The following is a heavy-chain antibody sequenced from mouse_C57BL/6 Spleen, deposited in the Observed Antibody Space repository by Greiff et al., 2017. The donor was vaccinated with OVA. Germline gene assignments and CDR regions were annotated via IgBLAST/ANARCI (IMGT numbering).Heavy chain of an antibody. CDR3: TAGDYALFDY. J-gene: IGHJ2*01. V-gene: IGHV6-3*01. D-gene: IGHD2-4*01. Sequence: EVHLVESGGGLVQPGGSMKLSCVASGFTFSNYWMNWVRQSPEKGLEWVAQIRLKSDNYATHYAESVKGRFTISRDDSKSSVYLQMNNLRAEDTGIYYCTAGDYALFDYWGQGTTLTVSS. CDR1: GFTFSNYW. CDR2: IRLKSDNYAT.